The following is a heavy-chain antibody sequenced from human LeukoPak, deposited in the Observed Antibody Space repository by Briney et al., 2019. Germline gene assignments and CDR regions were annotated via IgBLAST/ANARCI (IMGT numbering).Heavy chain of an antibody. CDR3: ASLRMRWLQLQYFDY. D-gene: IGHD5-24*01. V-gene: IGHV4-4*09. Sequence: SETLSLTCTVSGGSISSYYWSWIRQPPGKGLGWIGYIYTSGSTNYNPSLKSRVTISVDTSKNQFSLKLSSVTAADTAVYYCASLRMRWLQLQYFDYWGQGTLVTVSS. CDR2: IYTSGST. J-gene: IGHJ4*02. CDR1: GGSISSYY.